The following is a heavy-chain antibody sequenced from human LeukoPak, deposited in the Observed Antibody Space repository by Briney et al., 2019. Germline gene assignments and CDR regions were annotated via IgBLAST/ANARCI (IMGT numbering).Heavy chain of an antibody. V-gene: IGHV3-74*01. Sequence: GGSLRLSCAASGFTFSSYWMHWVRQAPGKGLVWVSRINSDGSSTSYADSVKGRFTISRDNAKNTLYLQMNSLRAEDTAVYYCAKSNYDSSGYYYQYYFHYWGQGTLVTVSS. CDR2: INSDGSST. J-gene: IGHJ4*02. CDR3: AKSNYDSSGYYYQYYFHY. CDR1: GFTFSSYW. D-gene: IGHD3-22*01.